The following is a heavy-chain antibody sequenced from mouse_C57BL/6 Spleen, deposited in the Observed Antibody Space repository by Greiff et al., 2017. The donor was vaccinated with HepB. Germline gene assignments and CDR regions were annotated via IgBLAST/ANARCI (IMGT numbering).Heavy chain of an antibody. J-gene: IGHJ2*01. Sequence: EVKLVESGGGLVKPGGSLKLSCAASGFTFSSYAMSWVRQTPEKRLEWVATISDGGSYTYYPDNVKGRFTISRDNAKNNLYLQMSHLKSEDTAMYYCARSRGGYWGQGTTLTVSS. D-gene: IGHD3-1*01. CDR2: ISDGGSYT. CDR3: ARSRGGY. CDR1: GFTFSSYA. V-gene: IGHV5-4*03.